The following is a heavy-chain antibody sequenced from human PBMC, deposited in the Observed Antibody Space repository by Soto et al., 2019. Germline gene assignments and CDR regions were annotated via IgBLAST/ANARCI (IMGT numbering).Heavy chain of an antibody. CDR2: INAGNDNT. Sequence: ASVKVSCKASGYTFTSYAMHWVRQAPGQRLEWMGWINAGNDNTKYSQKFQGRVTITRDTSTSTAYMELSSLRSEDTAVYYCARVRDGFENPWGQGTLVTVSS. V-gene: IGHV1-3*01. CDR1: GYTFTSYA. J-gene: IGHJ5*02. D-gene: IGHD5-12*01. CDR3: ARVRDGFENP.